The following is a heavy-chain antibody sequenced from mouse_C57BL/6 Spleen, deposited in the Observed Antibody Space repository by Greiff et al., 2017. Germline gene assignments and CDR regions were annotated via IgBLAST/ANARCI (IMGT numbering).Heavy chain of an antibody. V-gene: IGHV3-6*01. CDR1: GYSITSGYY. Sequence: EVKLVESGPGLVKPSQSLSLTCSVTGYSITSGYYWNWIRQFPGNKLEWMGYISYDGSNNYNPSLKNRISITRDTSKNQFFLKLNSVTTEDTATYYCAPIYYGNLFAYWGQGTLVTVSA. CDR2: ISYDGSN. J-gene: IGHJ3*01. CDR3: APIYYGNLFAY. D-gene: IGHD2-1*01.